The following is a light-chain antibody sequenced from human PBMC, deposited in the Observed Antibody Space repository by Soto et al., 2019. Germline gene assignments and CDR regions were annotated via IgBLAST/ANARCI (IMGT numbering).Light chain of an antibody. V-gene: IGKV3-15*01. CDR2: GAS. CDR1: QSVSSN. CDR3: QQYNNWPRT. J-gene: IGKJ4*01. Sequence: EIVMTQSPATLSVSPGESATLSCRASQSVSSNLAWYQQKPAQAPRLLIYGASTRATGIPARFSGSGSGTEFTLTISSLQSEDFAVYYCQQYNNWPRTFGGGTKVEIK.